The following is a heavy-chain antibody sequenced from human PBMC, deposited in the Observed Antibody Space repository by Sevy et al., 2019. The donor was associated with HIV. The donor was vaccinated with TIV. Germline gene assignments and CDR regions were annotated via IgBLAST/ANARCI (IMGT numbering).Heavy chain of an antibody. D-gene: IGHD1-26*01. Sequence: ASVKVSCKVSGYTLTELSMHWVRQAPGKGLEWMGGFDREDGETIYAQKFQGRVTMTEDTSTYTAYMELSSLRSEDTAVYYCATDPLSLKVGASQFDYWGQGTLVTVSS. CDR3: ATDPLSLKVGASQFDY. CDR1: GYTLTELS. CDR2: FDREDGET. J-gene: IGHJ4*02. V-gene: IGHV1-24*01.